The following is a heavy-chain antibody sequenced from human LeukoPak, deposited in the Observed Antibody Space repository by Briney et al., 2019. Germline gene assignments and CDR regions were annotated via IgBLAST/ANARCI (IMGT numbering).Heavy chain of an antibody. CDR2: ISYDGSNK. Sequence: GRSLRLSCAASGFTFSSYAIHWVREAPGKGLEWVAVISYDGSNKYYADSVKGRFTISRDNSKNTLYLQMNSLRAEDTAVYYCARDPGLGFVVVTAPQVGYGMDVWGQGTTVTVSS. V-gene: IGHV3-30-3*01. D-gene: IGHD2-21*02. J-gene: IGHJ6*02. CDR1: GFTFSSYA. CDR3: ARDPGLGFVVVTAPQVGYGMDV.